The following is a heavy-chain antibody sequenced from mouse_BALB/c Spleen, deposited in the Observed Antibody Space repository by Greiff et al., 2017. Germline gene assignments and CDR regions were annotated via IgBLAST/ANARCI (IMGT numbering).Heavy chain of an antibody. V-gene: IGHV5-4*02. CDR3: AREYGNSYYYAMDY. CDR1: GFTFSDYY. Sequence: EVKVVESGGGLVKPGGSLKLSCAASGFTFSDYYMYWVRQTPEKRLEWVATISDGGSYTYYPDSVKGRFTISRDNAKNNLYLQMSSLKSEDTAMYYCAREYGNSYYYAMDYWGQGTSVTVSS. J-gene: IGHJ4*01. D-gene: IGHD2-10*02. CDR2: ISDGGSYT.